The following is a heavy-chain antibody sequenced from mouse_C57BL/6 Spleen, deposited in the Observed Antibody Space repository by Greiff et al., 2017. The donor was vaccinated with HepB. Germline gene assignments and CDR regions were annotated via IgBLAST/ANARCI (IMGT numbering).Heavy chain of an antibody. Sequence: VQLKQSGAELVKPGASVKLSCTASGFNIKDYYMHWVKQRTEQGLEWIGRIDPEDGETKYAPKFQGKATITADTSSNTAYLQLSSLTSEDTAVYYCARRGTGSYFDVWGTGTTVTVSS. V-gene: IGHV14-2*01. J-gene: IGHJ1*03. CDR3: ARRGTGSYFDV. CDR1: GFNIKDYY. CDR2: IDPEDGET. D-gene: IGHD4-1*01.